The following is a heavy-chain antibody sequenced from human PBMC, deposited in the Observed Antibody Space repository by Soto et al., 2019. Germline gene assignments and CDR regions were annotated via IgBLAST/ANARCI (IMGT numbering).Heavy chain of an antibody. CDR3: ARVNAGVVVAATPFYFDY. CDR1: GGSISSYY. J-gene: IGHJ4*02. D-gene: IGHD2-15*01. CDR2: IYYIGST. Sequence: QVQLQESGPGLVKPSETLSLTCTVSGGSISSYYWSWIRQPPGKGLEWIGYIYYIGSTNYNPSLKSRVTISVDTSKNQFSLKLSSVTAADTAVYYCARVNAGVVVAATPFYFDYWGQGTLVTVSS. V-gene: IGHV4-59*01.